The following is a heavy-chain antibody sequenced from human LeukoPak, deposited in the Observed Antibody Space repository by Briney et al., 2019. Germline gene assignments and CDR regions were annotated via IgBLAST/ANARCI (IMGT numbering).Heavy chain of an antibody. D-gene: IGHD3-10*01. Sequence: KSSETLSLTCTVSGGSISSSSYYWGWIRQPPGKGLEWIGEINHSGSTNYNPSLKSRVTISVDTSKNQFSLKLSSVTAADTAVYYCARVEEGYGSGRRENYYYYYMDVWGKGTTVTISS. CDR3: ARVEEGYGSGRRENYYYYYMDV. CDR1: GGSISSSSYY. V-gene: IGHV4-39*07. J-gene: IGHJ6*03. CDR2: INHSGST.